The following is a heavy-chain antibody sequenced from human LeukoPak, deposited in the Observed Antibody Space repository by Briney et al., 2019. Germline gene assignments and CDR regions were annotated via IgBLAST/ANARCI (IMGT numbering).Heavy chain of an antibody. CDR2: ISSSSSHI. D-gene: IGHD3-10*01. Sequence: GGSLRLSCAASGFTFSSYTMNWVRQAPGKGLEYVSSISSSSSHIYYADSVKGRFTISRDNTKSSLYLQMNSLRAEDMAVYYCARDVQVQDYWGQGTPVTVSS. J-gene: IGHJ4*02. CDR1: GFTFSSYT. CDR3: ARDVQVQDY. V-gene: IGHV3-21*01.